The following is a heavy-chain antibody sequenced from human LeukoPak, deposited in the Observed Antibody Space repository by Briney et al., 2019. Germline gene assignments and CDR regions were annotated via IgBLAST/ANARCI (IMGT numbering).Heavy chain of an antibody. D-gene: IGHD3-10*01. Sequence: PSETLSLTCTVSGDSISSSGYYWVWIRQPPGKGLEWIGNIHYSGSTNYSPSLKSRVTISLDTSKNQFSLNLRSVTAPDTAVYYCARHRAYRSGSYSPNCFDYWGQGTRVTVSS. CDR3: ARHRAYRSGSYSPNCFDY. CDR1: GDSISSSGYY. CDR2: IHYSGST. V-gene: IGHV4-39*01. J-gene: IGHJ4*02.